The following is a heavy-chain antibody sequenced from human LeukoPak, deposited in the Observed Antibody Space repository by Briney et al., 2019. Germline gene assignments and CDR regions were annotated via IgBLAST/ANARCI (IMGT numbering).Heavy chain of an antibody. J-gene: IGHJ4*02. CDR3: ARHRYADYFDSSGSLYYFDF. CDR1: GGSISSSSYY. D-gene: IGHD3-22*01. V-gene: IGHV4-39*01. Sequence: SETLSLTCTVSGGSISSSSYYWGWIRQPPGKGREWIVSVYYSGSTSYNPSLKSRVTISVDTSKTQFSLKLSSLTAADTAVYFCARHRYADYFDSSGSLYYFDFWGQGTLVTVSS. CDR2: VYYSGST.